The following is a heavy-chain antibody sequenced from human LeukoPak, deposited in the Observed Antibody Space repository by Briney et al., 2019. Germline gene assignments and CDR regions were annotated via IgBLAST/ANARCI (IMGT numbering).Heavy chain of an antibody. J-gene: IGHJ4*02. D-gene: IGHD6-13*01. V-gene: IGHV3-9*01. CDR2: ISWNSGRI. CDR1: GFTFDDYA. CDR3: AKDLEFRSSWYRGSFDD. Sequence: PGGSLRFSCAASGFTFDDYAMHWVRQAPGKGLEWVSGISWNSGRIGYADSVKGRFTISRENSKNTLYMQMNSLRGEDTAVYYCAKDLEFRSSWYRGSFDDWGQGTLVTVSS.